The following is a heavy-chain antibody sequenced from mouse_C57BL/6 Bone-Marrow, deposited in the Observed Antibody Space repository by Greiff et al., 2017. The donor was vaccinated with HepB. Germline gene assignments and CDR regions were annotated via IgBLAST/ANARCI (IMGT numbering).Heavy chain of an antibody. Sequence: QVQLKQPGAELVKPGASVKMSCKASGYTFTSYWITWVKQRPGQGLEWIGDIYPGSGSTNYNEKFKSKATLTVDTSSSTAYMQLSSLTSEDSAVYYCARIPHITTVVADAYWGQGTLVTVSA. J-gene: IGHJ3*01. V-gene: IGHV1-55*01. CDR2: IYPGSGST. CDR3: ARIPHITTVVADAY. D-gene: IGHD1-1*01. CDR1: GYTFTSYW.